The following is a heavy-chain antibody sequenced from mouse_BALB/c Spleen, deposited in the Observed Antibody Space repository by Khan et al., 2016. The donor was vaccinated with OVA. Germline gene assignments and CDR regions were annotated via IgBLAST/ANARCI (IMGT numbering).Heavy chain of an antibody. Sequence: VQLQESGAELVRPGSSVKISCKASGYAFSNYLMNWVKQGPGQGLEWIGQIYPGDGNTNYNGKFKDKATLTEDNSSTTAYMQLSSQTSANSAVYFCARSGYDYFAYWGQGTLVTVSA. CDR3: ARSGYDYFAY. V-gene: IGHV1-80*01. CDR1: GYAFSNYL. D-gene: IGHD2-14*01. CDR2: IYPGDGNT. J-gene: IGHJ3*01.